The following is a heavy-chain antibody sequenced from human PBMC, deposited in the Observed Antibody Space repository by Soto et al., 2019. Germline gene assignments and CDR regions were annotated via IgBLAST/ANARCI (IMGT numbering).Heavy chain of an antibody. J-gene: IGHJ6*02. CDR1: GGTFSSYA. CDR3: ARVWVYIGYDTHYYYYGMDV. CDR2: IIPIFGTA. D-gene: IGHD5-12*01. V-gene: IGHV1-69*01. Sequence: QVQLVQSGAEVKKPGSSVKVSCKASGGTFSSYAISWVRQAPGQGLEWMGGIIPIFGTANYAQKFQGRVTITADESTSTAYMELSSLRSEDTAVYYCARVWVYIGYDTHYYYYGMDVWGQGTTVTVSS.